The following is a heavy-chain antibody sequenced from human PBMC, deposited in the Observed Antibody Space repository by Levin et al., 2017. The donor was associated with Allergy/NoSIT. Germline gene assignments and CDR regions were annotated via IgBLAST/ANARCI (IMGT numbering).Heavy chain of an antibody. J-gene: IGHJ3*02. D-gene: IGHD1-1*01. CDR1: GGSISSYY. CDR2: IYYSGST. Sequence: SSETLSLTCTVSGGSISSYYWSWIRQPPGKGLEWIGYIYYSGSTNYNPSLKSRVTISVDTSKNQFSLKLSSVTAADTAVYYCARHGKTGTTGGAFDIWGQGTMVTVSS. V-gene: IGHV4-59*08. CDR3: ARHGKTGTTGGAFDI.